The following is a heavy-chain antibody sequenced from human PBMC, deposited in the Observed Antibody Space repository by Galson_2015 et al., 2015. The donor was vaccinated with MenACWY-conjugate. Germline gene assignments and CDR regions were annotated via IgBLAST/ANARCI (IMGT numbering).Heavy chain of an antibody. CDR1: GLTFSSAW. J-gene: IGHJ4*02. D-gene: IGHD1-1*01. V-gene: IGHV3-15*01. CDR3: TTDLRWDDGDY. CDR2: INGTTVSGTS. Sequence: SLRLSCAASGLTFSSAWINWVRQAPGKGLEWIGRINGTTVSGTSDYGAPVRGSFTISRDDTKNTIYLQMNGVQSDDTAAYYCTTDLRWDDGDYWGQGTLVTVST.